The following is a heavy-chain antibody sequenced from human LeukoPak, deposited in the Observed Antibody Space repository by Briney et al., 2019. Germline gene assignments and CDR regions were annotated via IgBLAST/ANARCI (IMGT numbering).Heavy chain of an antibody. D-gene: IGHD3-3*01. Sequence: SVKVSCKASGYTFTSYDINWVRQATGQGLEWMGWMNPNSGNTGYAQKFQGRVTMTRNTSISTAYMELSSLRSEDTAVYYCARGRYSTCGDDLKPYWYFDLWGSGTLVTVSS. J-gene: IGHJ2*01. CDR2: MNPNSGNT. CDR3: ARGRYSTCGDDLKPYWYFDL. CDR1: GYTFTSYD. V-gene: IGHV1-8*01.